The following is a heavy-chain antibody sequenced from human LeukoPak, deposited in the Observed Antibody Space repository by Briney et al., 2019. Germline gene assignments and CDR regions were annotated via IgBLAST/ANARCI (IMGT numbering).Heavy chain of an antibody. CDR1: GFTFSSYG. J-gene: IGHJ4*02. CDR3: AKDSTVTEFDY. D-gene: IGHD4-17*01. Sequence: GRSLRLSCAASGFTFSSYGMHWVRQAPGKGPEWVAVISYDGSNKYYADSVKGRFTISRDNSKNTLYLQMNSLRAEDTAVYYCAKDSTVTEFDYWGQGTLVTVSS. V-gene: IGHV3-30*18. CDR2: ISYDGSNK.